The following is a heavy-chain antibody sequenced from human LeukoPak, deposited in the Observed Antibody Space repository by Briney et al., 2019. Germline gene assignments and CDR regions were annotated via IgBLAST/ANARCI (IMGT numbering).Heavy chain of an antibody. D-gene: IGHD1-1*01. V-gene: IGHV4-59*08. CDR3: ARSSYLLEPFRFDP. Sequence: SETLSLTCTVSGGSISSYYWSWIRQPPGKGLEWIGYIYYSGSTNYNPSLKSRVTISVDTSKNQFSLKLSSVTAADTAVYYCARSSYLLEPFRFDPWGQGTLVTVSS. J-gene: IGHJ5*02. CDR1: GGSISSYY. CDR2: IYYSGST.